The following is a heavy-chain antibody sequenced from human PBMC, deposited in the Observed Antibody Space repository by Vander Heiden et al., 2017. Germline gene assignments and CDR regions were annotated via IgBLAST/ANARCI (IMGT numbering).Heavy chain of an antibody. D-gene: IGHD4-17*01. V-gene: IGHV2-5*02. J-gene: IGHJ4*02. Sequence: ITLKYSGPALVKATQTLTLTCSFSGFSLRSDGVGVGWLRQPPGKALEWIALIYWDDEKRYSASLQSRVAISEDTSNNQVLLTMTNMHPLDTATYYCARRLGDNGALYYFDLWGQGTMVTVSS. CDR1: GFSLRSDGVG. CDR3: ARRLGDNGALYYFDL. CDR2: IYWDDEK.